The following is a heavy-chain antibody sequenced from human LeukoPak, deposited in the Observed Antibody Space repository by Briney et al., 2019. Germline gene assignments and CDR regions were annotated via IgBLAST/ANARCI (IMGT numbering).Heavy chain of an antibody. J-gene: IGHJ4*02. V-gene: IGHV3-23*01. CDR3: AKALVPYCSGGSCYSFDY. CDR1: GFTFSSYA. Sequence: GGSLRLSCAASGFTFSSYAMSWVRQAPGKGLEWVSVISGSGGKTYCADSVKGRFTISRDNSKNTLYLQMNSLRAEDTAVYYCAKALVPYCSGGSCYSFDYWGQGTLVTVSS. D-gene: IGHD2-15*01. CDR2: ISGSGGKT.